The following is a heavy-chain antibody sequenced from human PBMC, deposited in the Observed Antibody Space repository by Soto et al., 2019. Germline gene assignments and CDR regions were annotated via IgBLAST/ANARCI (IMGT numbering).Heavy chain of an antibody. CDR3: ANFLVGS. D-gene: IGHD1-26*01. J-gene: IGHJ4*02. Sequence: EVQLVESGGGLVQPGGSLRLSCAASGLTLNNYWMHWVRQAPGKGLVWVSRINSDGSITNYADSVKGRFTISRDDAKNTLFLQMSSLRAEDTAMYYCANFLVGSWGQGTLVTVSS. V-gene: IGHV3-74*01. CDR1: GLTLNNYW. CDR2: INSDGSIT.